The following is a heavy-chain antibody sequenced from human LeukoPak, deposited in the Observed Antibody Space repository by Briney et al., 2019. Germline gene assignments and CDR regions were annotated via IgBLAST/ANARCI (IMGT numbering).Heavy chain of an antibody. Sequence: GGSLRLSCAASGFTFSSYGMHWVRQAPGKGLEWVAVISYDGSNKYYADSVKGRFTISRDNSKNTLYLQMNSLRAEDTAVYYCAREASSGYYALFDYWGQGTPVTVSS. CDR1: GFTFSSYG. D-gene: IGHD3-22*01. CDR2: ISYDGSNK. J-gene: IGHJ4*02. V-gene: IGHV3-30*03. CDR3: AREASSGYYALFDY.